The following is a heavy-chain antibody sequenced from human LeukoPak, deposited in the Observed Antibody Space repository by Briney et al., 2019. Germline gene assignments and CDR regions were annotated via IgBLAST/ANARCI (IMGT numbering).Heavy chain of an antibody. CDR3: ARGCGGDCYHYYYYGMDV. Sequence: SETLSLTCAVYGGSFSGYYWSWIRQPPGKGLEWIGELNHSGSTNYNPSLKSRVTISVDTSKNQFSLKLSSVTAADTAVYYCARGCGGDCYHYYYYGMDVWGQGTTVTVSS. D-gene: IGHD2-21*02. CDR2: LNHSGST. V-gene: IGHV4-34*01. CDR1: GGSFSGYY. J-gene: IGHJ6*02.